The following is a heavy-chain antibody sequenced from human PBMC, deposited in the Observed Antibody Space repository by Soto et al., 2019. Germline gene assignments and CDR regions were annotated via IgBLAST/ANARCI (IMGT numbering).Heavy chain of an antibody. CDR3: ARAASAAGSRYFDY. CDR1: GFTFSDYY. CDR2: ISSTSRHT. J-gene: IGHJ4*02. Sequence: QVHLVESGGGLVKPGGPLRLSCAASGFTFSDYYVTWIRQAPGKGLEWLSYISSTSRHTDYADSVKGRFTISRDNANNSLYLQMNSLRADDTAVYFCARAASAAGSRYFDYWGQGALVTVSS. D-gene: IGHD6-13*01. V-gene: IGHV3-11*06.